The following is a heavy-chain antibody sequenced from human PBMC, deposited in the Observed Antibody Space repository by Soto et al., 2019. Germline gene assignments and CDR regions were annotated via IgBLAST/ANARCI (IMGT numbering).Heavy chain of an antibody. D-gene: IGHD5-18*01. CDR3: ASEDTAMDRWDYYGMDV. CDR2: INHSGST. Sequence: TLSLTCAVYGGSFSGYYWSWIRQPPGKGLEWVGEINHSGSTNYNPSLKSRVTISVDTSKNQFSLKLSSVTAADTAVYYCASEDTAMDRWDYYGMDVWGQGTTVTVSS. J-gene: IGHJ6*02. V-gene: IGHV4-34*01. CDR1: GGSFSGYY.